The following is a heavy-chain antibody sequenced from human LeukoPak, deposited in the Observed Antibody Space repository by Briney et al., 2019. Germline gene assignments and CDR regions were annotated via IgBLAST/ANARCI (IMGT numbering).Heavy chain of an antibody. CDR2: ISYDGSNE. Sequence: GGSLRLSCAASGFTFSSYAMHWVRQAPGKGLEWVAVISYDGSNEYYADSVKGRFTISRDNSKNTLYLQMNSLSAEDTAVYYCARSYRRDSSGYSNWFDPWGQGTLVTVSS. V-gene: IGHV3-30-3*01. J-gene: IGHJ5*02. D-gene: IGHD3-22*01. CDR1: GFTFSSYA. CDR3: ARSYRRDSSGYSNWFDP.